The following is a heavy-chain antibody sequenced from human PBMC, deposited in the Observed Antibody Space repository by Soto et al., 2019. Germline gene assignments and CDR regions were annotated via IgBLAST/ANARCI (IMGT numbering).Heavy chain of an antibody. CDR3: ANRYSQPGAGHRYSVSYSFDL. CDR2: MFSTGSS. V-gene: IGHV4-39*02. Sequence: PSETLSLTCAVSGASISNTSYFWGWIRQPPGKGLEWVGKMFSTGSSTYNPSLKGRVTFSVDTSKNHFSLRLFSMTASDVSVYLGANRYSQPGAGHRYSVSYSFDLWVHGTQDTVSS. D-gene: IGHD2-15*01. CDR1: GASISNTSYF. J-gene: IGHJ4*01.